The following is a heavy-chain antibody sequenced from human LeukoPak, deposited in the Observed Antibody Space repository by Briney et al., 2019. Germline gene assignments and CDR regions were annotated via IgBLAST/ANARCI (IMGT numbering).Heavy chain of an antibody. J-gene: IGHJ6*02. Sequence: SETLSLTCAVYGGSFSGYYWRWMPEPPGKGLEWIGEINHSGSTNYNPSLKSRVTISVDTSKNQFSLKLSSVTAADTAVYYCASAGRGYYYGSGSYGRDVWGEGNTFTASS. V-gene: IGHV4-34*01. CDR3: ASAGRGYYYGSGSYGRDV. CDR1: GGSFSGYY. D-gene: IGHD3-10*01. CDR2: INHSGST.